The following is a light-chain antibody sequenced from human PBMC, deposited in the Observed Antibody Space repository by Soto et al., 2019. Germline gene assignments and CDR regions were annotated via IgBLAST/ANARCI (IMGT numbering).Light chain of an antibody. CDR2: GAS. J-gene: IGKJ1*01. CDR1: QSVSSN. CDR3: QHYNNWPPWT. V-gene: IGKV3-15*01. Sequence: EITMTQSPATLSVSPGXRATLSCRASQSVSSNLAWYQQKPGQAPRLLIYGASTRATGIPARFSGSGSGTEFTLTISSLQSEDFAVYYCQHYNNWPPWTFGQGTKVDIK.